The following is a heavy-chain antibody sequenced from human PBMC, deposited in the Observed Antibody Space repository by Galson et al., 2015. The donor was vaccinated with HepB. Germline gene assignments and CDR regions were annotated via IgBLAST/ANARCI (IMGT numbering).Heavy chain of an antibody. J-gene: IGHJ6*02. CDR3: ARAILSLRIAVAGPVYGMDV. Sequence: SLRLSCAASGFTISSNYMSWVRQAPGKGLEWVSVIYSGGSKYYADSVKGRFTISRDNSKNTLYLQMNSLRAEDTAVYYCARAILSLRIAVAGPVYGMDVWGQGTTVTVSS. V-gene: IGHV3-66*01. CDR1: GFTISSNY. CDR2: IYSGGSK. D-gene: IGHD6-19*01.